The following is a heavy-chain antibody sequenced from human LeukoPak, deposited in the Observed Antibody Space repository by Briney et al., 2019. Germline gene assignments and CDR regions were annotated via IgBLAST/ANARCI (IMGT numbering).Heavy chain of an antibody. J-gene: IGHJ4*02. V-gene: IGHV3-74*01. CDR1: GNYW. CDR2: INSDGSWT. D-gene: IGHD2-15*01. CDR3: AKDRHCSGGNCPFDY. Sequence: PGGSLRLSCAASGNYWMHWVRQVPGKGLVWVSHINSDGSWTSYADSVKGRFTISKDNAKNTVYLQMNSLRAEDAAVYYCAKDRHCSGGNCPFDYWGQGALVTVSS.